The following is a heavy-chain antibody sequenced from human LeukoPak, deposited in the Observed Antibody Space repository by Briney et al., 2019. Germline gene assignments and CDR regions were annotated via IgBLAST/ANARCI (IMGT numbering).Heavy chain of an antibody. D-gene: IGHD1-14*01. Sequence: PSETLSLTCTVSGGSISSGSYYWSWIRQPAGKGLEWIGRIYTSGSTNYNPSLKSRVTISVDTSKNQFSLKLSSVTAADTAVYYCARGWVTDRKQSLYDAFDIWGQGTMVTVSS. CDR2: IYTSGST. CDR3: ARGWVTDRKQSLYDAFDI. CDR1: GGSISSGSYY. V-gene: IGHV4-61*02. J-gene: IGHJ3*02.